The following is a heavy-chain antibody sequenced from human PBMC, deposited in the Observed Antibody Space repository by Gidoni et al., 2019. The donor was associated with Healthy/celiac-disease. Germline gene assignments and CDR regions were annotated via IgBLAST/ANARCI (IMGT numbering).Heavy chain of an antibody. D-gene: IGHD6-19*01. V-gene: IGHV1-18*01. CDR3: AVAVAGIGRLDFEY. CDR1: GYNFTSYG. CDR2: ISAYNGNT. Sequence: QVQLVQSGAEVKKPGASVKVSCTASGYNFTSYGIRGVRQAPGQGLEWMGWISAYNGNTNYAQKLQGRVTMTTDTSTSTAYMELRGLRSDDTAVYYCAVAVAGIGRLDFEYWGQGTLVTVSS. J-gene: IGHJ4*02.